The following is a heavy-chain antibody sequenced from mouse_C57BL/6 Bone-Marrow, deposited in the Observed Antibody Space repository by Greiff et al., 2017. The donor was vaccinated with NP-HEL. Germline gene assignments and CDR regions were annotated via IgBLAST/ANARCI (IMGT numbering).Heavy chain of an antibody. D-gene: IGHD1-1*01. Sequence: QVHVKQSGAELVKPGASVKLSCKASGYTFTSYWMHWVKQRPGQGLEWIGMIHPNSGSTNYNEKFKSKATLTVDKSSSTAYMQLSSLTSEDSAVYYCASEAIYYYGSNWYFDVWGTGTTVTVSS. CDR1: GYTFTSYW. CDR3: ASEAIYYYGSNWYFDV. CDR2: IHPNSGST. J-gene: IGHJ1*03. V-gene: IGHV1-64*01.